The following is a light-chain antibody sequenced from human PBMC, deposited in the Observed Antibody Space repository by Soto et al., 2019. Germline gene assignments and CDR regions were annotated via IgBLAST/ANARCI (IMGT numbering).Light chain of an antibody. CDR2: GAS. CDR3: HQYGDAPQT. CDR1: QSVGSS. V-gene: IGKV3-20*01. J-gene: IGKJ1*01. Sequence: EIVLTQSPGTLSLSPGERATLSCRASQSVGSSLSWYQQKPGQAPRLLFYGASNRATAIPDRFSGSGFGTDFTLTINRLEPEDFVVYFCHQYGDAPQTFGLGPNVDIK.